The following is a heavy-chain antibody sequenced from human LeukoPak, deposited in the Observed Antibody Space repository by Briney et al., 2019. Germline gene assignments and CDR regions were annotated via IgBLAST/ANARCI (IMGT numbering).Heavy chain of an antibody. CDR1: GYTFTSYD. CDR2: MNPNSGNT. Sequence: ASVKVSCKASGYTFTSYDINWVRQATGQGLEWMGWMNPNSGNTGYAQKFRGRVTMTRNTSISTAYMELSSLRSEDTAVYYCASLVAGDDAFDIWGQGTMVTVSS. J-gene: IGHJ3*02. V-gene: IGHV1-8*01. CDR3: ASLVAGDDAFDI. D-gene: IGHD6-19*01.